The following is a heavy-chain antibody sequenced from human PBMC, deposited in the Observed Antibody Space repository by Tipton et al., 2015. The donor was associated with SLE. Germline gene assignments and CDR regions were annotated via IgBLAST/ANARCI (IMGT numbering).Heavy chain of an antibody. V-gene: IGHV3-30-3*01. D-gene: IGHD3-22*01. CDR1: GFTFSSYA. CDR3: ARSPYYYDSSGYLPAV. Sequence: SLRLSCAASGFTFSSYAMHWVRQAPGKGLEWVAVISYDGSNKYSADSVKGRFTISRDNSKNTLYLQMNSLRAEDTAVYYCARSPYYYDSSGYLPAVWGKGTTVTVSS. CDR2: ISYDGSNK. J-gene: IGHJ6*04.